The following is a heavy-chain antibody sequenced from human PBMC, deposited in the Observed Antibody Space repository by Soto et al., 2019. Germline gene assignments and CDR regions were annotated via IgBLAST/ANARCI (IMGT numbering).Heavy chain of an antibody. CDR1: GITFSNAW. J-gene: IGHJ4*02. D-gene: IGHD1-26*01. V-gene: IGHV3-15*01. CDR2: IKSKTDGGTT. CDR3: TPRSVGY. Sequence: EVQLVESGGGLVKPGGSLRLSCAASGITFSNAWMSWVRQAPGKGLEWVGRIKSKTDGGTTDYAAPVKGRFTFSRDDSKNTLYLQMNSPKTEATAVYYCTPRSVGYWGQGTLVTVSS.